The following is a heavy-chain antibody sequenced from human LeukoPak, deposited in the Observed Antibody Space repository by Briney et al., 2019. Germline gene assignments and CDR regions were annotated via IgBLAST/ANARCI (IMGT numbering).Heavy chain of an antibody. Sequence: SGGSLRLSCAASGFTFSSYWMSWVRQAPGKGLEWVANIKQDGSEKYYVDSVKGRFTISRDNAKNSLYLQMNSLRAEDTAVYYCAREPYYYDSSGYYYDTFDYWGQGTLVTVSS. CDR2: IKQDGSEK. J-gene: IGHJ4*02. CDR3: AREPYYYDSSGYYYDTFDY. V-gene: IGHV3-7*01. CDR1: GFTFSSYW. D-gene: IGHD3-22*01.